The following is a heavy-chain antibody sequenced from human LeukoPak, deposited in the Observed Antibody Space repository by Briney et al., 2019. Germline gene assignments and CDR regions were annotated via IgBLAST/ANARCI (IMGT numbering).Heavy chain of an antibody. J-gene: IGHJ4*02. CDR3: ARDRVGVTSKFDY. V-gene: IGHV3-66*01. D-gene: IGHD1-26*01. CDR2: IYSGGST. Sequence: GGSLRLSCAASGFTVSTNYMSWVRQAPGKGLEWVSVIYSGGSTYYADSVRGRFTISRDNSKNTLYLQMNSLRAEDTAVYFCARDRVGVTSKFDYWGQGTLVAVSS. CDR1: GFTVSTNY.